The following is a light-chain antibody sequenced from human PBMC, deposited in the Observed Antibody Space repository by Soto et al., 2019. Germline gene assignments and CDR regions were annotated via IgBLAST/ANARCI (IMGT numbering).Light chain of an antibody. CDR1: SSDVGGYNY. J-gene: IGLJ2*01. CDR2: DVS. V-gene: IGLV2-14*01. CDR3: SSYTSSSTVV. Sequence: QSALTQPAPVSGSPGQSITLSCTGTSSDVGGYNYVSWYQQHPGKAPKLMIYDVSNRPSGVSNRFSGSKSGNTASLTISGLQAEDEADYYCSSYTSSSTVVFGGGTKVTVL.